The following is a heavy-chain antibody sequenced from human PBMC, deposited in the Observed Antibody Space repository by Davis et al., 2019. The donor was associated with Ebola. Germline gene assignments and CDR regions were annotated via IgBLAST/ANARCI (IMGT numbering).Heavy chain of an antibody. CDR1: GFTFSSYV. D-gene: IGHD3-10*01. CDR3: ARYYYGSGTPDGMDV. V-gene: IGHV3-30-3*01. J-gene: IGHJ6*04. Sequence: GGSLRLSCAASGFTFSSYVMHWVRQAPGKGLEWVAVISDDGSNKYYADSVKGRFTISRDNSKKTLYLQMNSLRAEDTAVYYCARYYYGSGTPDGMDVWGKGTTVTVSS. CDR2: ISDDGSNK.